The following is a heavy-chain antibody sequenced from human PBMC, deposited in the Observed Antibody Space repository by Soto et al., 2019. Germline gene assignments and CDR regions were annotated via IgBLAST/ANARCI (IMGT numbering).Heavy chain of an antibody. D-gene: IGHD3-3*01. V-gene: IGHV4-39*01. CDR3: ASQGDFWSDSGAFDI. Sequence: QLQLQASGPGLVKPSETLSLTCTVSGGSISSSNYYWGWIRQPPGTGLEWIANIYYNGFTYYNPSPQRRVTVSVDTSKSQFSLKLTSATAADTAVHYSASQGDFWSDSGAFDIWGQGTMVTVSS. J-gene: IGHJ3*02. CDR2: IYYNGFT. CDR1: GGSISSSNYY.